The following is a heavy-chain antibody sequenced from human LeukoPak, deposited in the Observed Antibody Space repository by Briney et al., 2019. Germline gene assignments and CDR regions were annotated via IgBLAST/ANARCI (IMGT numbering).Heavy chain of an antibody. J-gene: IGHJ4*02. CDR3: ARGHSSVRIVGATAFFDY. CDR1: GGSFSGYY. Sequence: SETLSLTCAVYGGSFSGYYWSWIRQPPGKGLEWIGEINHSGSSNYNPSLKSRGTISVDTSKNQFSLKLSSVTAADTAVYYCARGHSSVRIVGATAFFDYWGQGTLVTVSS. CDR2: INHSGSS. D-gene: IGHD1-26*01. V-gene: IGHV4-34*01.